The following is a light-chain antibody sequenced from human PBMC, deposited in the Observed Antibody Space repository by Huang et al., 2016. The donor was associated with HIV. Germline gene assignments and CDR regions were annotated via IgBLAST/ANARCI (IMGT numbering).Light chain of an antibody. Sequence: AIRMTQSPSSLSASTGDRVTITCRASQGISSYLDWYQQKPGKAPKLLIYAASTLQSGVPARFSGSGSGTDFTLTINCLQSEDVATYYCQQYYSYPQLTFGGGTKVEIK. CDR3: QQYYSYPQLT. J-gene: IGKJ4*01. CDR2: AAS. CDR1: QGISSY. V-gene: IGKV1-8*01.